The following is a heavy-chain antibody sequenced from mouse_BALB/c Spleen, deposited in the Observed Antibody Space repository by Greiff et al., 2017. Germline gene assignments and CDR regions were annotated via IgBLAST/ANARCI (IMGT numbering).Heavy chain of an antibody. V-gene: IGHV1-5*01. CDR2: IYPGNSDT. Sequence: VQLQQSGTVLARPGASVKMSCKASGYTFTSYWMHWVKQRPGQGLEWIRAIYPGNSDTSYNQKFKGKAKLTAVTSTSTAYMERSSLTNEDSAVYNSTRGGYDYDWFAYWGQGTLVTVSA. CDR1: GYTFTSYW. D-gene: IGHD2-4*01. J-gene: IGHJ3*01. CDR3: TRGGYDYDWFAY.